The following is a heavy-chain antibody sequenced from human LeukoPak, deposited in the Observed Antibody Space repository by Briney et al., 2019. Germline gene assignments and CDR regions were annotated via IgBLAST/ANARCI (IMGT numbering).Heavy chain of an antibody. D-gene: IGHD1-14*01. CDR3: AKDLGTRSVYYYGMDV. V-gene: IGHV3-23*01. Sequence: QAGGSLRLSCAASGFTFSSSAMSWVRQAPGKGLEWVSAISGSGGSTYYADSVKGRFTISRDNSKNTLYLQMNSLRAEDTAVYYCAKDLGTRSVYYYGMDVWGQGTTVTVSS. CDR2: ISGSGGST. J-gene: IGHJ6*02. CDR1: GFTFSSSA.